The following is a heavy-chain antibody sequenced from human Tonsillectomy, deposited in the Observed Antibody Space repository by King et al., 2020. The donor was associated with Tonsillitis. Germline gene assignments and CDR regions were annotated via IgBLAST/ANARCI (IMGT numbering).Heavy chain of an antibody. V-gene: IGHV3-53*04. J-gene: IGHJ5*02. CDR1: GFTASSNY. CDR3: ARTGYCSSTSCPFPWFDP. D-gene: IGHD2-2*01. CDR2: IYSGGST. Sequence: VQLVESGGGLVQPGGSLRLSCAASGFTASSNYMSWVRQAPGKGLEWVSVIYSGGSTYYADSVKGRFTISRHNSKNTLYLQMNSLRAEDTAVYYCARTGYCSSTSCPFPWFDPWGQGTLVTVSS.